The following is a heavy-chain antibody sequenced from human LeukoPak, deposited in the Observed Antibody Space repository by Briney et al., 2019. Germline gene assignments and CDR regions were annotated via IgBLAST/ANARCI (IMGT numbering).Heavy chain of an antibody. CDR3: ARDGGDYGASGSYPDY. CDR2: ISGSGGST. Sequence: GGSLRLSCAASGFTFSSYAMSWVRQAPGKGLEWVSTISGSGGSTYYADSVKGRFTISRDNSKNTLYLQMNSLRAEDTAVYYCARDGGDYGASGSYPDYWGQGTLVTVSS. D-gene: IGHD3-10*01. V-gene: IGHV3-23*01. J-gene: IGHJ4*02. CDR1: GFTFSSYA.